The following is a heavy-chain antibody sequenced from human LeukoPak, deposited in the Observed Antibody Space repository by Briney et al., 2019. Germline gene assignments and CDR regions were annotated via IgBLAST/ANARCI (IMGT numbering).Heavy chain of an antibody. J-gene: IGHJ3*02. CDR2: ISAYNGNT. V-gene: IGHV1-18*01. Sequence: ASVKVSCKASGYTFSNYGFSWVRQAPGQGLEWMGWISAYNGNTKYAQKFQGRVTMTTDTSTSTAYMELRSLRSDDTAMYYCARAYPAIPAAMGGHAFDIWGQGTMVTVSS. D-gene: IGHD2-2*01. CDR1: GYTFSNYG. CDR3: ARAYPAIPAAMGGHAFDI.